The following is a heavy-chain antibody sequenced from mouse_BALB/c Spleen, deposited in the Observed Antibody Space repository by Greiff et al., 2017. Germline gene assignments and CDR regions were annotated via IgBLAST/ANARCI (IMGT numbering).Heavy chain of an antibody. J-gene: IGHJ2*01. Sequence: QVQLQQSGAELARPGASVKLSCKASGYTFTSYWMQWVKQRPGQGLEWIGAIYPGDGDTRYTQKFKGKATLTADKSSSTAYMQLSSLASEDSAVYYCARRDGNYLFDYWGQGTTLTVSS. CDR3: ARRDGNYLFDY. CDR2: IYPGDGDT. D-gene: IGHD2-1*01. CDR1: GYTFTSYW. V-gene: IGHV1-87*01.